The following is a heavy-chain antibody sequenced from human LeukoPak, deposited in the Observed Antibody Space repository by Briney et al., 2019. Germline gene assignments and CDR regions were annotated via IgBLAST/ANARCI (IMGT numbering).Heavy chain of an antibody. CDR2: INDSGSP. V-gene: IGHV4-34*01. CDR3: ARNFDS. Sequence: SETLSLTCEVNGGSFNGYHWTWIRQSPGKGLEWIGEINDSGSPIYSPSLRSRLTISVDTSKNQFSVTLTSVTAADTAVYYCARNFDSWGQGILVTVSS. CDR1: GGSFNGYH. J-gene: IGHJ4*02.